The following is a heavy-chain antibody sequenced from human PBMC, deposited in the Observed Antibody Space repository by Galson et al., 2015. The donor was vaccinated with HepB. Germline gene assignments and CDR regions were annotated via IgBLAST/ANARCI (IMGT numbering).Heavy chain of an antibody. CDR1: GYTFTGYY. Sequence: SVKVSCKASGYTFTGYYMHWVRQAPGQGLEWMGWINPNSGGTNYAQKFQGWVTMTRDTSISTAYMELSRLRSDDTAVYYCARAIAAAGTGVDAFDTWGQGTMVTVSS. CDR3: ARAIAAAGTGVDAFDT. D-gene: IGHD6-13*01. V-gene: IGHV1-2*04. J-gene: IGHJ3*02. CDR2: INPNSGGT.